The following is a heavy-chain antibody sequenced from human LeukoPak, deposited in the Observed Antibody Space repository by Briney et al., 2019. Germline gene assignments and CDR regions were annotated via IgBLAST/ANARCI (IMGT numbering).Heavy chain of an antibody. J-gene: IGHJ4*02. Sequence: ASVKVSCKASGYTFTNYDINWVRQAPGRGLEWMGWMSPNTVNTGYAQKFQGRLTMTKNASITTAYMELSSLTSEDTAVYYCARGISDGEYDGGRGSWGQGTLVTVSS. CDR1: GYTFTNYD. D-gene: IGHD4-17*01. V-gene: IGHV1-8*01. CDR2: MSPNTVNT. CDR3: ARGISDGEYDGGRGS.